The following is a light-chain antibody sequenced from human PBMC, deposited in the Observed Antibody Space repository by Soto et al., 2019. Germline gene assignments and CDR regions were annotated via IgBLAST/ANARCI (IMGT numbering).Light chain of an antibody. J-gene: IGKJ1*01. CDR3: QQYSSSRT. V-gene: IGKV3-20*01. Sequence: DIVLTQSPGTLSLSPGERATLSCRASQSVGSNHLAWYQQKPGQAPRLLIYGGSSRATGIPVRFSGSGSETDFTLTITRLEPEDFAVYYCQQYSSSRTFGQGTKV. CDR1: QSVGSNH. CDR2: GGS.